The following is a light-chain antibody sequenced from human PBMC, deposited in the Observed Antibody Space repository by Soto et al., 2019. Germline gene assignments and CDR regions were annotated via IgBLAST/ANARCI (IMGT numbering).Light chain of an antibody. CDR3: QQYHNWPRT. CDR1: QSVNGN. CDR2: GAS. V-gene: IGKV3-15*01. J-gene: IGKJ1*01. Sequence: EIVMTQSPATLSVFPGERATLSCRASQSVNGNLAWYQQRRGQAPRLLIYGASTRATGIPARFSGSGSGTEIALTISSLQSEDFAIYYCQQYHNWPRTFGQGTKVEIK.